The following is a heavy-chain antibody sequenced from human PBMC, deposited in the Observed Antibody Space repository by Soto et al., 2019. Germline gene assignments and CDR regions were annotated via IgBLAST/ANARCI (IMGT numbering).Heavy chain of an antibody. V-gene: IGHV3-30-3*01. Sequence: QVQLVESGGGVVQPGRSLRLSCAASGFTFSNYAMDLVRQAPGEGLEWVAVIAYDGSNKYYADSVKGRFTISRDNSKNTLYLQMDSLKPEDTAVYYCARAQGLYTYGNSADYWGQGTLVTVSS. J-gene: IGHJ4*02. CDR1: GFTFSNYA. CDR3: ARAQGLYTYGNSADY. CDR2: IAYDGSNK. D-gene: IGHD5-18*01.